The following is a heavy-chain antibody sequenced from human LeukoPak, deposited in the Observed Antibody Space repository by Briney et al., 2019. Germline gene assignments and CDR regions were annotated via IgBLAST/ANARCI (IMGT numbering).Heavy chain of an antibody. CDR2: ISGSGGST. Sequence: PGGSLRLSCEASGFTFSNYGMSWVRQAPGKGLEWVSAISGSGGSTYYADSVKGRFPISRDNSKNTLYLQMNSLRAEDTAVYYCAKDDERFDDWGQGTLVTVSS. V-gene: IGHV3-23*01. CDR1: GFTFSNYG. CDR3: AKDDERFDD. D-gene: IGHD5-24*01. J-gene: IGHJ4*02.